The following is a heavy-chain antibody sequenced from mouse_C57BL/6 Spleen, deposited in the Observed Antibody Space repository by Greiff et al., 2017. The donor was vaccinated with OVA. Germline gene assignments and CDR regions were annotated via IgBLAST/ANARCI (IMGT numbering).Heavy chain of an antibody. CDR3: ARSPFDKDGSMVFDY. Sequence: QVQLQQPGAELVRPGSSVKLSCKASGYTFTSYWMDWVKQRPGQGLEWIGNIYPSDSETHYNQKFKDKATLTVDKSSSTAYMQLSSLTSEDSAVYYCARSPFDKDGSMVFDYWGQGTTLTVSS. D-gene: IGHD1-1*01. CDR1: GYTFTSYW. CDR2: IYPSDSET. J-gene: IGHJ2*01. V-gene: IGHV1-61*01.